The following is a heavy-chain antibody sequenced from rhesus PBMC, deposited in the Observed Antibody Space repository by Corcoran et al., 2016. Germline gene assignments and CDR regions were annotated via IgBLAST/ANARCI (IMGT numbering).Heavy chain of an antibody. J-gene: IGHJ1*01. Sequence: QVQLQESGPGLVQPSETLSLTCGVSGGSISSPIWWSWIRQPPGKGLEWIGNIGGSSGSTYYNPSLKSRVTISKDTSKNQFSLKLSSVTAADTAVYYCAIISYAGDFEFWGQGALVTVSS. CDR3: AIISYAGDFEF. V-gene: IGHV4-65*02. D-gene: IGHD2-39*01. CDR1: GGSISSPIW. CDR2: IGGSSGST.